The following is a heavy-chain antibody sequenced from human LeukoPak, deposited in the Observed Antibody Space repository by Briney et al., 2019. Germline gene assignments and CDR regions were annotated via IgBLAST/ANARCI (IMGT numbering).Heavy chain of an antibody. CDR1: GDSISTSKSY. D-gene: IGHD3-10*01. J-gene: IGHJ6*03. CDR2: FHYSGST. Sequence: PSETLSLTCTVSGDSISTSKSYWGWIRQPPGKGLEWIGSFHYSGSTYYNPSLKSRVTISVDTSKNHFSLKLSSVTAADTAVYYCARHRYYYRSGSYYGAPYYMDVWGKGTTVTISS. CDR3: ARHRYYYRSGSYYGAPYYMDV. V-gene: IGHV4-39*01.